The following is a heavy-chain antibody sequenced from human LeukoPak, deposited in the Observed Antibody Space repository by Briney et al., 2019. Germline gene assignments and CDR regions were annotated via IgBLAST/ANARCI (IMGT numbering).Heavy chain of an antibody. CDR3: ARAKYYYGSGSYYDAFDI. CDR1: GFTFGRYK. V-gene: IGHV3-74*01. J-gene: IGHJ3*02. D-gene: IGHD3-10*01. CDR2: LNSDGSGT. Sequence: GGSLRLSCVASGFTFGRYKMHWVRQGPGKGLMWVSRLNSDGSGTTYADSVKGRFTISRDNAKNTLYLQMNSLRAEDTAVYYCARAKYYYGSGSYYDAFDIWGQGTMVTVSS.